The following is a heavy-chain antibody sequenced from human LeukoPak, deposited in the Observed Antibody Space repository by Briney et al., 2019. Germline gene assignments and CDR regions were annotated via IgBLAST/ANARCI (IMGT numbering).Heavy chain of an antibody. Sequence: ASVKVSCKDSGYTFTGYYMHWVRPAPGQGLEWVGLVNPNNGDTKYAQKFQARVTMTRDTSVNTAFMKLSRLRSDDTAVYYCARDSRVANGDYWGQGTLVTVSS. D-gene: IGHD2-15*01. CDR1: GYTFTGYY. V-gene: IGHV1-2*02. CDR3: ARDSRVANGDY. CDR2: VNPNNGDT. J-gene: IGHJ4*02.